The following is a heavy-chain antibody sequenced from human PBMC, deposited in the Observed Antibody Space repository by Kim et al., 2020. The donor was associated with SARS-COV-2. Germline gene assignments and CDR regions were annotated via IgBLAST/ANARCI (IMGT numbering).Heavy chain of an antibody. Sequence: SETLSLTCAVYGGSFSGYYWSWIRQPPGKGLEWIGEINHSGSTNYNPSLKSRVTISVDTSKNQFSLKLSSVPAADTAVYYCARGVDSGYDFDYWGQGTLVTVSS. V-gene: IGHV4-34*01. CDR2: INHSGST. J-gene: IGHJ4*02. CDR3: ARGVDSGYDFDY. CDR1: GGSFSGYY. D-gene: IGHD5-12*01.